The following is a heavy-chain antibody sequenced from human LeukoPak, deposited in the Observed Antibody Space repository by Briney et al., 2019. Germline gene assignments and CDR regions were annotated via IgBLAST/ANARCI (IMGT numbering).Heavy chain of an antibody. V-gene: IGHV1-2*02. CDR3: ARDTYYYHSSGYYRVWSIDDAFDI. CDR1: GYTFTGYY. J-gene: IGHJ3*02. D-gene: IGHD3-22*01. CDR2: INPNSGGT. Sequence: GASVKVSCKASGYTFTGYYMHWVRQAPGQGLEWMGWINPNSGGTNYAQKFQGRVTMTRDTSISTAYMELSTMRSDDTAVYYCARDTYYYHSSGYYRVWSIDDAFDIWGQGTMVTVSS.